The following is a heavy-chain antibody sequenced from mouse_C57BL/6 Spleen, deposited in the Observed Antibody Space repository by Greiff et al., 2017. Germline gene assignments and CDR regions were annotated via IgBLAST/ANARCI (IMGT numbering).Heavy chain of an antibody. V-gene: IGHV14-3*01. J-gene: IGHJ2*01. CDR3: ASRGDYGSSPDY. D-gene: IGHD1-1*01. Sequence: EVQLQQSVAELVRPGASVKLSCTASGFNIKNTYMHWVKQRPEQGLEWIGRIDPANGNTKYAPKLQGQDTITADTSSNTAYLQLSRLTSEDTAIYYCASRGDYGSSPDYWGKGTTLTVSS. CDR2: IDPANGNT. CDR1: GFNIKNTY.